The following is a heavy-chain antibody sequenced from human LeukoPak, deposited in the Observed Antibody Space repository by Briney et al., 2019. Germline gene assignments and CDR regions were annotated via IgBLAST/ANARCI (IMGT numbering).Heavy chain of an antibody. J-gene: IGHJ4*02. CDR3: ASYPRSVDTPPFHY. CDR2: INTNNGDT. V-gene: IGHV1-2*02. CDR1: GYSFTAQY. D-gene: IGHD3-16*02. Sequence: ASVKVSCKASGYSFTAQYMHWVRQAPGQGVEWMGWINTNNGDTKYAQNFLGRVIMNRDTSTSTAYMEMSRLRDEGTAVYFCASYPRSVDTPPFHYWGQGTLVTVSS.